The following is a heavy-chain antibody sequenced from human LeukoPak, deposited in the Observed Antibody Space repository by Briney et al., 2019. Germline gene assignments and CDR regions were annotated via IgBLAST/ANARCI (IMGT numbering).Heavy chain of an antibody. CDR2: INAGNGNT. D-gene: IGHD3-3*01. CDR1: GYTFTSYA. V-gene: IGHV1-3*01. CDR3: ARDFWSGYYSDWFDP. Sequence: ASVKVSCMASGYTFTSYAMHWVRQAPGQRLEWMGWINAGNGNTKYSQKFQGRVTITRDTSASTAYMELSSLRSEDTAVYYCARDFWSGYYSDWFDPWGQGTLVTVSS. J-gene: IGHJ5*02.